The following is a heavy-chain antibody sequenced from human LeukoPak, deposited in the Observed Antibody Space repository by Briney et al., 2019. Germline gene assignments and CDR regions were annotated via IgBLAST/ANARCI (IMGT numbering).Heavy chain of an antibody. CDR2: IKQDGSEK. J-gene: IGHJ4*02. Sequence: GGSLRLSCAASGFTFSSYWMSWVRQAPGKGLEWVANIKQDGSEKYYVDSVKDRFTISRDNAKNSLYLQMNSLRAEDTAVYYCARVNTGSVPDFWGQGTQVTVSS. CDR3: ARVNTGSVPDF. D-gene: IGHD5-18*01. CDR1: GFTFSSYW. V-gene: IGHV3-7*01.